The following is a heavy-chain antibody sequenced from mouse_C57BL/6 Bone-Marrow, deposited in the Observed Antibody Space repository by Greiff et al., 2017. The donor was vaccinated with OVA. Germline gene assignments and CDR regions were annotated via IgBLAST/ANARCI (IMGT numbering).Heavy chain of an antibody. J-gene: IGHJ2*01. V-gene: IGHV1-72*01. D-gene: IGHD1-1*01. Sequence: QVQLQQPGAELVKPGASVKLSCKASGYTFTSYWMHWVRQRPGRGLEWIGKIDPNSGGTKYTDKFKSRATLTVDKPSSTAYMQLSSRTSEDSAVYYCARWDYDGSHLDYWGQGTTLTVSS. CDR2: IDPNSGGT. CDR3: ARWDYDGSHLDY. CDR1: GYTFTSYW.